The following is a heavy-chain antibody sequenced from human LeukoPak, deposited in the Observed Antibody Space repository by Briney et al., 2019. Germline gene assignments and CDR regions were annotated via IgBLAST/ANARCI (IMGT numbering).Heavy chain of an antibody. CDR2: IYYSGST. CDR1: GGSISSYY. Sequence: SETLSLTCTVSGGSISSYYWSWIRQPPGKGLEWIGYIYYSGSTNYNPSLKSRVTISVDTSKNQFSLKLSSVTAADTAVYYCASGVAVAGTNTFDYWGQGTLVTVSS. J-gene: IGHJ4*02. CDR3: ASGVAVAGTNTFDY. V-gene: IGHV4-59*01. D-gene: IGHD6-19*01.